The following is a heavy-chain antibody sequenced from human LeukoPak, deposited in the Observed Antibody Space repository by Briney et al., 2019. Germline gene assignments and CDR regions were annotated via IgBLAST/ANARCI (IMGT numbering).Heavy chain of an antibody. D-gene: IGHD6-19*01. J-gene: IGHJ4*02. CDR1: GYTFNHHG. Sequence: ASVKVSCKGSGYTFNHHGISWGRQAPGQGLEWMGWISCYNGDTHYAQKFQGRVTMTTDTSTATAYMEMRSRGSGDPAIYYCARDPSNTSGFYAYFDFWGQGTLVTVSS. CDR3: ARDPSNTSGFYAYFDF. CDR2: ISCYNGDT. V-gene: IGHV1-18*01.